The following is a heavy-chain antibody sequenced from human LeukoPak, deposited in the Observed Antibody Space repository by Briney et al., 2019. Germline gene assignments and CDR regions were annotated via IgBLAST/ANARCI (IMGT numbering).Heavy chain of an antibody. CDR1: GYTFTSYH. J-gene: IGHJ4*02. D-gene: IGHD6-13*01. Sequence: ASVKVSCKASGYTFTSYHMHWVRQAPGQGLEWMGIINPSGGSTSYVQKFQGRVTMTRDTSTGTVYMELSSLRSEDTAVYYCARSVAAAGIGVDYWGQGTLVTVSS. V-gene: IGHV1-46*01. CDR2: INPSGGST. CDR3: ARSVAAAGIGVDY.